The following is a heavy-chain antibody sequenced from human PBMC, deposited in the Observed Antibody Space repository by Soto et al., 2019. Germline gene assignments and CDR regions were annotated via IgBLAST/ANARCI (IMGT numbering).Heavy chain of an antibody. CDR2: IYYSGST. J-gene: IGHJ4*02. D-gene: IGHD1-26*01. CDR3: ARDRGGSYSSFHFDY. V-gene: IGHV4-59*01. Sequence: PSETLSLTCTVSGGSISSYYWSWIRQPPGKGLEWIGYIYYSGSTNYNPSLKSRVTISVDTSKNQFSLKLSSVTAADTAVYYCARDRGGSYSSFHFDYWGQGTLVTVSS. CDR1: GGSISSYY.